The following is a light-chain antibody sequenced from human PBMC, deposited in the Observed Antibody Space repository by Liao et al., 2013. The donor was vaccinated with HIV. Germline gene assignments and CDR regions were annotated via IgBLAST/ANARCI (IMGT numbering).Light chain of an antibody. CDR2: YDS. J-gene: IGLJ2*01. CDR3: QAWDSSTAHVV. CDR1: ALPKQY. Sequence: SYELTQPPSVSVSPGQTARITCSGDALPKQYAYWYQQKPGQAPVLVIFYDSDRPSGIPERFSGSNSENTATLTISGTQAMDEADYYCQAWDSSTAHVVFGGGTKLTVL. V-gene: IGLV3-1*01.